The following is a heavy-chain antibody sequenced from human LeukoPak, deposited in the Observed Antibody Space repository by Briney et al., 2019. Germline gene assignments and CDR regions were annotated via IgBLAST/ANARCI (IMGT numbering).Heavy chain of an antibody. J-gene: IGHJ3*02. CDR2: INHSGST. D-gene: IGHD2-8*02. Sequence: PSETLSLTCTVSGGSISGYYWSWIRQPPGKGLEWIGEINHSGSTNYNPSLKSRVTISVDTSKNQFSLKLSSVTAADTAVYYCARGWSAFDIWGQGTMVTVSS. CDR1: GGSISGYY. CDR3: ARGWSAFDI. V-gene: IGHV4-34*01.